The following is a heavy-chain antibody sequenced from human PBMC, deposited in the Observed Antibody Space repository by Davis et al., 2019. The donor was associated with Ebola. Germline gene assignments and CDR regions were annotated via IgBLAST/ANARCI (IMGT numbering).Heavy chain of an antibody. CDR3: AREGGYCSSTSCYIAEYFQH. CDR2: IIPDGRSA. Sequence: GESLKISCAASGFTFNNYHIHWVRQAPGKGLVWVSRIIPDGRSASYADSVKGRFTISRDNAKNTLYLQMNSLRAEDTAVYYCAREGGYCSSTSCYIAEYFQHWGQGTLVTVSS. V-gene: IGHV3-74*01. CDR1: GFTFNNYH. J-gene: IGHJ1*01. D-gene: IGHD2-2*02.